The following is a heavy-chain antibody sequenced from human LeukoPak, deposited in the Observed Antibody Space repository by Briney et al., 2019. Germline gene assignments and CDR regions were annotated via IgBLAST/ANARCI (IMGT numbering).Heavy chain of an antibody. CDR1: GGSISSGDYY. CDR3: ARDLLNEGNHLDY. J-gene: IGHJ4*02. D-gene: IGHD4-23*01. V-gene: IGHV4-30-4*01. Sequence: SETLSLTCTVSGGSISSGDYYWSWIRQPPGKGPEWIGYIYYSGSTYYNPSLKSRVTISVDTSKNQFSLKLSSVTAADTAVYYCARDLLNEGNHLDYWGQGTLVTVSS. CDR2: IYYSGST.